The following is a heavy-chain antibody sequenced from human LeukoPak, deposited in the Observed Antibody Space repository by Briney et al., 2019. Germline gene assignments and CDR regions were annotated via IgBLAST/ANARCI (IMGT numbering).Heavy chain of an antibody. CDR1: GFTFSSYI. V-gene: IGHV3-21*01. J-gene: IGHJ4*02. D-gene: IGHD5-18*01. CDR3: ARDVRPVQLWYPVDY. CDR2: ISSSSSYI. Sequence: PGGSLRLSCAASGFTFSSYIMNWVRQAPGKGLEWVSSISSSSSYIYYADSVKGRFTISRDNAKNSLYLQMNSLRAEDTAVYYCARDVRPVQLWYPVDYWGQGTLVTVSS.